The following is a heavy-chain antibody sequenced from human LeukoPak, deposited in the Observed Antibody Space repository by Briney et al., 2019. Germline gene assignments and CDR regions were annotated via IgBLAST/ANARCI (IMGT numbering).Heavy chain of an antibody. Sequence: GGSLRLXCAASGFTFSSYAMSWVRQAPGKGLEWVSAISGSGGSTYYADSVKGRFTISRDNSKNTLYLQMNSLRAEDTAVYYCAKVTRTYYYDSSGYVDYWGQGTLVTVSS. CDR3: AKVTRTYYYDSSGYVDY. J-gene: IGHJ4*02. CDR2: ISGSGGST. D-gene: IGHD3-22*01. V-gene: IGHV3-23*01. CDR1: GFTFSSYA.